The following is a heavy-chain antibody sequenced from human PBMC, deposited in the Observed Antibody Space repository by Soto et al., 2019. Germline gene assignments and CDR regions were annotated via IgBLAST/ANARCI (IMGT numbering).Heavy chain of an antibody. CDR3: ARGGYYDNVWGKLSHYGLDV. CDR1: GYTFIRYG. V-gene: IGHV1-18*01. CDR2: ISPYNDYT. Sequence: QVHLVQSAGEVKKPGASVKVSCKASGYTFIRYGITWVRQAPGQGLEWVGWISPYNDYTNYAQNLQGRVSMTTDTSTSTVYMELRGLIPDDTALYYCARGGYYDNVWGKLSHYGLDVWGQGTTVTVSS. J-gene: IGHJ6*02. D-gene: IGHD3-16*01.